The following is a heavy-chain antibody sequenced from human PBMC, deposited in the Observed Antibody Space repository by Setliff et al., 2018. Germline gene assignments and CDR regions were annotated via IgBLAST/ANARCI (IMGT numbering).Heavy chain of an antibody. CDR2: IKQDESEK. V-gene: IGHV3-7*03. CDR1: GFTFSTYW. CDR3: ARDGARSGGPCYATTTACYYYYMDV. D-gene: IGHD2-15*01. Sequence: PGGSLRLSCAASGFTFSTYWMAWVRQAPGKGLEWVANIKQDESEKHYVDSVKGRFTISRDNAKNSLYLQMNSLRAEDTAQYYCARDGARSGGPCYATTTACYYYYMDVWGKGTTVTVSS. J-gene: IGHJ6*03.